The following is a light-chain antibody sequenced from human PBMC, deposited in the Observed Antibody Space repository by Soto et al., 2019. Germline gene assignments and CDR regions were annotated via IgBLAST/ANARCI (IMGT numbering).Light chain of an antibody. V-gene: IGKV3-20*01. CDR3: QQYGSSRLT. Sequence: IVLTQSQGTLSLSPGERAPLSCTASQSVSSSYLAWYQQKPGQAPRLLIYGASRRATGIPDRFSGSGSGTDFTLTISRLEPEDFAVYYCQQYGSSRLTFGQGTKVDI. J-gene: IGKJ1*01. CDR2: GAS. CDR1: QSVSSSY.